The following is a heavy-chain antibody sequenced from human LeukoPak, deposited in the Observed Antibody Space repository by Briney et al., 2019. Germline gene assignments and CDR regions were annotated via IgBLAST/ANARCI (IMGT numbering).Heavy chain of an antibody. D-gene: IGHD3-3*01. J-gene: IGHJ3*02. Sequence: SVKVSCKASGGTFSSYAISWVRQAPGQGHEWMGGIIPIFGTANYAQKFQGRVTITADESTSTAYMELSSLRSEDTAVYYCASVTIFGVVIQGDAFDIWGQGTMVTVSS. CDR1: GGTFSSYA. CDR3: ASVTIFGVVIQGDAFDI. CDR2: IIPIFGTA. V-gene: IGHV1-69*01.